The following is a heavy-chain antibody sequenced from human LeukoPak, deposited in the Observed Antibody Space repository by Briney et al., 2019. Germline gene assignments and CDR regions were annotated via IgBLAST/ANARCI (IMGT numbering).Heavy chain of an antibody. CDR2: IGTAGDT. CDR1: GFTFSNYD. J-gene: IGHJ4*02. D-gene: IGHD6-13*01. CDR3: ASSTAYSSSWYAIDN. V-gene: IGHV3-13*01. Sequence: GGSLKLSCAASGFTFSNYDMHWVRQAAGKGLEWVSAIGTAGDTYSPGSVKGRFTISRENAKNSLYLQMNSLSAGDTAVYYCASSTAYSSSWYAIDNWGQGTLVTVSS.